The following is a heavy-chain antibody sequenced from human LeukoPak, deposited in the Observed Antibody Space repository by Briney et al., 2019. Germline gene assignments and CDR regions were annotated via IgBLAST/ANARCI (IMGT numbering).Heavy chain of an antibody. V-gene: IGHV3-23*01. D-gene: IGHD1-1*01. J-gene: IGHJ4*02. CDR3: ARDPRTVRI. CDR1: GFTFSSYG. CDR2: ISSSGGST. Sequence: GGSLRLSCAASGFTFSSYGMSWVRQAPGKGLEWVSAISSSGGSTYYADSVKGRFTISRDNAKNLLYLQMDSLRVEDTAIYYCARDPRTVRIWGQGTLVTVPS.